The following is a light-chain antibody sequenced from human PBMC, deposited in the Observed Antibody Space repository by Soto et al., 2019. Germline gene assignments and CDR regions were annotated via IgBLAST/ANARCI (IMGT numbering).Light chain of an antibody. Sequence: QSALTQPASVSGSPGQSITISCTGTSSDIGSYNRVSWYQQPTGTAPKLIIYEVNNRPSGVPDRFSGSKSGNTASLTLSGLQAEDEADYYCNSFTTSSTYVFGTGTKVTVL. CDR3: NSFTTSSTYV. J-gene: IGLJ1*01. V-gene: IGLV2-18*02. CDR1: SSDIGSYNR. CDR2: EVN.